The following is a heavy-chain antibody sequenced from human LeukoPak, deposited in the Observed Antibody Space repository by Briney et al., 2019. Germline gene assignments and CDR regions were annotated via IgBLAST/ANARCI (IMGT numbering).Heavy chain of an antibody. V-gene: IGHV3-7*01. CDR1: GFTFSTYW. Sequence: HSGGSLRLSCAASGFTFSTYWMSWVRQAPGKGLEWVANIKQDGSEKYYVDSVKGRFTISRDNAKNSLYLQMNSLRAEDTAVYYCARSRSWSDNPKAVTTVAYWGQGTLVTVSS. J-gene: IGHJ4*02. CDR3: ARSRSWSDNPKAVTTVAY. D-gene: IGHD4-17*01. CDR2: IKQDGSEK.